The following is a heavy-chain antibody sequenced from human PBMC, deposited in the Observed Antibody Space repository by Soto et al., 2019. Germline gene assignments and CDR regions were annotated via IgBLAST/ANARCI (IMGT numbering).Heavy chain of an antibody. CDR3: GRVYAGFGESIYYYMDV. J-gene: IGHJ6*03. D-gene: IGHD3-10*01. CDR1: GGSFSGYY. V-gene: IGHV4-34*01. Sequence: QVQLQQWGAGLLKPSETLSLTCAVYGGSFSGYYWSWIRQPPGKGLEWIGEINHSGSTNYNPSLKRRVTISVDTSKNQFSLKLSSVTAADTAVYYCGRVYAGFGESIYYYMDVWGKGTTVTVSS. CDR2: INHSGST.